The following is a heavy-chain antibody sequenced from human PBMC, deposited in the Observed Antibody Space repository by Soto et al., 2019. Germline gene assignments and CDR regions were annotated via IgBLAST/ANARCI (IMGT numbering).Heavy chain of an antibody. CDR2: IIPILDIP. CDR1: GGTFSRYT. J-gene: IGHJ6*02. Sequence: QVQLVQSGAEVKKPGSSVKVSCKASGGTFSRYTFTWVRQAPGQGLEWMGRIIPILDIPNYAQNFQGRVTITADESTSTGYMELSSLTSDDTAVYYCASHFTGVLVLGASPPGGDNYGWDVWGQGTTVTVSS. CDR3: ASHFTGVLVLGASPPGGDNYGWDV. D-gene: IGHD2-15*01. V-gene: IGHV1-69*02.